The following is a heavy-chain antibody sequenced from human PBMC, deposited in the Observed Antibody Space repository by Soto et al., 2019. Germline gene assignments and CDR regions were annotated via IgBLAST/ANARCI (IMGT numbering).Heavy chain of an antibody. Sequence: EVQLVESGEGLVQPGGSLRLSCAASGFTFSSYAMHWVRQAPGKGLEYVSAISSNGGSTYYADSVKGRFTISRDNSKNTLYLKMGSLRAEDMAVYYCARGPPQDYYFDYWGQGTLVTVSS. CDR2: ISSNGGST. J-gene: IGHJ4*02. V-gene: IGHV3-64*02. CDR1: GFTFSSYA. CDR3: ARGPPQDYYFDY.